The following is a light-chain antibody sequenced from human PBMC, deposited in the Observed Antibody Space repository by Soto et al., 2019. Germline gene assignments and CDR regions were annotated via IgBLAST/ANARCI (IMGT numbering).Light chain of an antibody. CDR1: QSVSSN. J-gene: IGKJ1*01. V-gene: IGKV3-15*01. CDR3: QQYNNWPPRT. CDR2: GAS. Sequence: EIVMTQSPATLSVSPGERVTLSCRASQSVSSNLAWYQQKPGQAPRLLIYGASTRATGIPARLSGSGSGTEFTLTISSLQSEDFAFYYCQQYNNWPPRTFGQGTKVEIK.